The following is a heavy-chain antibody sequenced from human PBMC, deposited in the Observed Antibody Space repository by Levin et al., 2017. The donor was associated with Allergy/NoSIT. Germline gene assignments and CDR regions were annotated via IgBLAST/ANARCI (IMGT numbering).Heavy chain of an antibody. CDR1: GDSITRGDNY. J-gene: IGHJ6*02. CDR2: ISYSGHA. V-gene: IGHV4-31*03. D-gene: IGHD3-10*01. Sequence: SETLSLTCTVSGDSITRGDNYWSWIRQYPGKGLEWIGFISYSGHAHYNPSLKSRPSMSLDTSKNQFSLSLTSVTVADTAVYYCARDECAWFGECYGMDDWGQGTTVIVSS. CDR3: ARDECAWFGECYGMDD.